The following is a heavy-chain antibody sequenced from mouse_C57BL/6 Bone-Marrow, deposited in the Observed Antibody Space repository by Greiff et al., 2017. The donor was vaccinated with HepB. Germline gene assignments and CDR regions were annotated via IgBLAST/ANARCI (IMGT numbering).Heavy chain of an antibody. CDR3: ARWVAF. CDR1: GYTFTSYW. Sequence: QVQLQQPGAELVKPGASVKMSCKASGYTFTSYWITWVQPRPGQGLEWIGDIYPGSGSTNYNEKFKSKATLTVYTSSSTAYMQLSSLTSEDSAVYDCARWVAFWGQGTLVTVSA. CDR2: IYPGSGST. V-gene: IGHV1-55*01. J-gene: IGHJ3*01.